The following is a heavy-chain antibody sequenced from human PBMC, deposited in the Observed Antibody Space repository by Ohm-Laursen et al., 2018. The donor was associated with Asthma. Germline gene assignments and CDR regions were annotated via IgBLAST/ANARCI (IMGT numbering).Heavy chain of an antibody. Sequence: SLRLSCSASGFTFSSYAMSWVRQAPGKGLEWVSAISGSGGSTYYADSVKGRFTISRDNSKNTLYLQMNSLRAEDTAVYYCAKTPRLYSDDWTFDYWGQGTLVTVSS. D-gene: IGHD1-26*01. V-gene: IGHV3-23*01. J-gene: IGHJ4*02. CDR3: AKTPRLYSDDWTFDY. CDR2: ISGSGGST. CDR1: GFTFSSYA.